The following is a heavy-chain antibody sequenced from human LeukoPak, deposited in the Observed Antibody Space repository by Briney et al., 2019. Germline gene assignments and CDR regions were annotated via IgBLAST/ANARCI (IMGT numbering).Heavy chain of an antibody. Sequence: GGSLRLSCAASGFTFSSYSMNWVRQAPGKGLEWVSVIYSGGSTNYADSVKGRFTISRDNSKNTLYLQMNSLRAEDTAVYYCAKDRITMIVGPGSYFDYWGQGTLVTVSS. V-gene: IGHV3-66*01. D-gene: IGHD3-22*01. J-gene: IGHJ4*02. CDR2: IYSGGST. CDR3: AKDRITMIVGPGSYFDY. CDR1: GFTFSSYS.